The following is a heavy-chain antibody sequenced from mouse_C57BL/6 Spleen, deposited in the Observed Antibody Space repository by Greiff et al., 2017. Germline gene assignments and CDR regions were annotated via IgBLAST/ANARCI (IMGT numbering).Heavy chain of an antibody. Sequence: EVMLVESVAELVRPGASVKLSCTASGFNIKNTYMHWVKQRPEQGLEWIGRIDPANGNTKYAPKFQGKVTITADTSSNTAYLQLSSLTSEDTAVYYCARGFYCDYDGYAMDYWGQGTSVTVSS. V-gene: IGHV14-3*01. CDR2: IDPANGNT. CDR3: ARGFYCDYDGYAMDY. CDR1: GFNIKNTY. J-gene: IGHJ4*01. D-gene: IGHD2-4*01.